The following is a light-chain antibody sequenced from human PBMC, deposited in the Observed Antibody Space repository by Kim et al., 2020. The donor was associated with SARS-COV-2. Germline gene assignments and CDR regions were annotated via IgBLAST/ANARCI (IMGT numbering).Light chain of an antibody. Sequence: VSPGPTASITCSGDKVGDKYACWYQRKPGQSPVLVIYQDSKRPSGIPERFSGSNSGNTATLTISGTKAMDEADYYCQAWDSQHVVFGGGTQLTVL. CDR2: QDS. CDR3: QAWDSQHVV. J-gene: IGLJ2*01. CDR1: KVGDKY. V-gene: IGLV3-1*01.